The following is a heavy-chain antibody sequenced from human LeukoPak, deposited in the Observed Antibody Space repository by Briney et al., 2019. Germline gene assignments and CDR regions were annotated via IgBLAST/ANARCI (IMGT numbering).Heavy chain of an antibody. CDR2: ISYDGSNK. D-gene: IGHD3-10*01. Sequence: GGSLRLSCAASGFTFSSYGMHWVRQAPGKGLEWVAVISYDGSNKYYADSVKGRFTIPRDNSKNTLYLQMNSLRDEDTAVYYCARRGSGSYYNPFDYWGQGTLVTVSS. V-gene: IGHV3-30*03. J-gene: IGHJ4*02. CDR3: ARRGSGSYYNPFDY. CDR1: GFTFSSYG.